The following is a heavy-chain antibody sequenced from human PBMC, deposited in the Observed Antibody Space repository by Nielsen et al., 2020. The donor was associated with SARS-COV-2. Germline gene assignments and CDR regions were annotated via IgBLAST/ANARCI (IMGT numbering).Heavy chain of an antibody. Sequence: GESLKISCAASGFTFSDYYMSWIRQAPGKGLEWVSLIYSGGSAYYADSVKGRFTISRDSSKNTLYLQMDSLRAEDTAVYYCARDISGWGWFDPWGQGTLVTVSS. V-gene: IGHV3-66*01. CDR3: ARDISGWGWFDP. D-gene: IGHD6-19*01. CDR1: GFTFSDYY. CDR2: IYSGGSA. J-gene: IGHJ5*02.